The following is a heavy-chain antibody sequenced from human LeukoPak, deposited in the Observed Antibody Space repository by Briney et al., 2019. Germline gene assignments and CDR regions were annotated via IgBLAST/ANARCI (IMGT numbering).Heavy chain of an antibody. J-gene: IGHJ5*02. CDR1: GGSISSSTYY. CDR2: IYYRGST. Sequence: SETPSLTCTVSGGSISSSTYYWGWIRQPPGKGLEWIGTIYYRGSTYYNPSLKSRVTISVDTSKNQFSLKLTSVTAADTAVYYCARLGRTYYDFWSGPWGQGTLVTVSS. V-gene: IGHV4-39*01. CDR3: ARLGRTYYDFWSGP. D-gene: IGHD3-3*01.